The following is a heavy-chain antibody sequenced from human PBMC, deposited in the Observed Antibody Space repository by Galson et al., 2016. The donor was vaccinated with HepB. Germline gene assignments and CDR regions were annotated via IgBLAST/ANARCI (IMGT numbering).Heavy chain of an antibody. CDR1: GFTFTAYG. CDR2: INAYNGNT. J-gene: IGHJ4*02. CDR3: ALGQGFLADS. Sequence: SVKVSCKASGFTFTAYGISWVRQAPGQGLEWMGWINAYNGNTNYAQSFQGRVTMTTDTSTGTAYMELWNLGSDDTAVYYCALGQGFLADSWGQGTLVTVSS. V-gene: IGHV1-18*01.